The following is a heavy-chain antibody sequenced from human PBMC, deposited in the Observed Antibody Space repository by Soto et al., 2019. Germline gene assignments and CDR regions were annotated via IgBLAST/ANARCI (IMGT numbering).Heavy chain of an antibody. J-gene: IGHJ6*04. D-gene: IGHD3-22*01. V-gene: IGHV1-69*13. Sequence: SVKVSCKASGYTFTSYYMHWVRQAPGQGLEWMGGINPIFGTANYAQKFQGRVTITADESTSTAYMELSSLRSEDTAVYYCASRYYYDSSGYAIRGYYYYGMDVWGKGTTVTVSS. CDR2: INPIFGTA. CDR3: ASRYYYDSSGYAIRGYYYYGMDV. CDR1: GYTFTSYY.